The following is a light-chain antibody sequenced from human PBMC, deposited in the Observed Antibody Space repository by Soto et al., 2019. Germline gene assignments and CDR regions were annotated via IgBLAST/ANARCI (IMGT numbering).Light chain of an antibody. CDR2: DAS. Sequence: DIQMTQSPTTLSASVGDRVIITCRASQRMSAWLAWYQQKPGKAPTLLIYDASSLENGVPSRFSGSGSGTDFTLTISSLQPDDFATYYYQKYDTYPWTFGQGTKVEIK. J-gene: IGKJ1*01. CDR3: QKYDTYPWT. V-gene: IGKV1-5*01. CDR1: QRMSAW.